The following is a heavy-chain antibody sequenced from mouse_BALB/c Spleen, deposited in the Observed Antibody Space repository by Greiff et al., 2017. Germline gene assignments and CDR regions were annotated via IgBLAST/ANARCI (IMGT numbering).Heavy chain of an antibody. V-gene: IGHV5-17*02. Sequence: EVKLMESGGGLVQPGGSRKLSCAASGFTFSSFGMHWVRQAPEKGLEWVAYISSGSSTIYYADTVKGRFTISRDNPKNTLFLQMTSLRSEDTAMYYCARLALGGNYDAMDYWGQGTSVTVSS. CDR2: ISSGSSTI. CDR3: ARLALGGNYDAMDY. D-gene: IGHD2-1*01. CDR1: GFTFSSFG. J-gene: IGHJ4*01.